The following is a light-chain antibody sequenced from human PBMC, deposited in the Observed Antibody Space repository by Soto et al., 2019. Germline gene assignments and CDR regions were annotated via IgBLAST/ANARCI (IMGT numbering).Light chain of an antibody. J-gene: IGKJ3*01. CDR2: DAS. V-gene: IGKV3-11*01. CDR3: QQRSNWPG. Sequence: EIVLTQSPATLSLSPGERATLSCRASQSVSSYLAWYQQKPGQAPRLLIYDASNRATGIPARFSGSGSGTDVTLTISSLEPEDFAVYYCQQRSNWPGFGPGTKVDIK. CDR1: QSVSSY.